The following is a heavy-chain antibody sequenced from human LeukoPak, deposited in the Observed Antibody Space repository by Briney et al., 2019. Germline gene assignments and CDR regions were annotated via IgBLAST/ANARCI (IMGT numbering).Heavy chain of an antibody. CDR2: IGSKDYGGTI. Sequence: GGSLRLSCTASGFTFGDYDMSWVRQAPGKGLEWVGFIGSKDYGGTIEYAASVKGRFTISRDDSKNTLFLQMNSLKTEDTAVYYCTLPWGSGSYYDYWGQGTLVTVSS. V-gene: IGHV3-49*04. D-gene: IGHD3-10*01. CDR3: TLPWGSGSYYDY. J-gene: IGHJ4*02. CDR1: GFTFGDYD.